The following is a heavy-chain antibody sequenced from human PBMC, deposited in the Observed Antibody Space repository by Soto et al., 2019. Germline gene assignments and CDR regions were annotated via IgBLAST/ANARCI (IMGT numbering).Heavy chain of an antibody. CDR2: ISYDGSNK. CDR1: GFTFSSYG. D-gene: IGHD1-26*01. CDR3: AKGEWELLEVGYFDY. Sequence: QVQLVESGGGVVQPGRSLRLSCAASGFTFSSYGMHWVRQAPGKGLEWVAVISYDGSNKYYADSVKGRFTISRDNSKNTLYLQMNSLRAEDTAVYYGAKGEWELLEVGYFDYWGQGTLVTVSS. J-gene: IGHJ4*02. V-gene: IGHV3-30*18.